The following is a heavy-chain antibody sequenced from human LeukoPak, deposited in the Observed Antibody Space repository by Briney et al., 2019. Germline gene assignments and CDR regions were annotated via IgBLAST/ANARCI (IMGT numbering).Heavy chain of an antibody. CDR2: TYYRSKWYN. D-gene: IGHD1-26*01. V-gene: IGHV6-1*01. CDR1: GDSVSSNSAA. Sequence: SQTLSLTCVISGDSVSSNSAAWNWIRQSPSRGLEWLGRTYYRSKWYNDYAVSVKGRITINPDTSKNQFSLQLNSVTPEDTAVYYCARRMQWGLGLGYFDYWGQGTLVTVSS. J-gene: IGHJ4*02. CDR3: ARRMQWGLGLGYFDY.